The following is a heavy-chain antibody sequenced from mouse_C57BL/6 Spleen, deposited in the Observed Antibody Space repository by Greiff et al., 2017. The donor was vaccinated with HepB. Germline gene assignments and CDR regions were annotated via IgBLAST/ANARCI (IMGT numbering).Heavy chain of an antibody. Sequence: DVKLQESGPGLVKPSQSLSLTCSVTGYSITSGYYWNWIRQFPGNKLEWMGYISYDGSNNYNPSLKNRISITRDTSKNQFFLKLNSVTTEDTATYYCARVRSYYYGSSYDAMDYWGQGTSVTVSS. J-gene: IGHJ4*01. D-gene: IGHD1-1*01. CDR1: GYSITSGYY. CDR3: ARVRSYYYGSSYDAMDY. CDR2: ISYDGSN. V-gene: IGHV3-6*01.